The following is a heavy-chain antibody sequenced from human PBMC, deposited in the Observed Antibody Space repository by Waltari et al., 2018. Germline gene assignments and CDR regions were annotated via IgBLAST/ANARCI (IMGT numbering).Heavy chain of an antibody. CDR2: IRKDGGVK. J-gene: IGHJ4*02. D-gene: IGHD6-19*01. Sequence: EVQLAESGGGLVQPGGSLRLSCEGSGFTFCNSWLRWVRQVPGKGLEWVATIRKDGGVKYYADSVKGRFTISRDNARNSLSLQMYSLRVEDSAIYYCASQIRYNSGWIPFDYWGQGTLVTVSS. V-gene: IGHV3-7*03. CDR3: ASQIRYNSGWIPFDY. CDR1: GFTFCNSW.